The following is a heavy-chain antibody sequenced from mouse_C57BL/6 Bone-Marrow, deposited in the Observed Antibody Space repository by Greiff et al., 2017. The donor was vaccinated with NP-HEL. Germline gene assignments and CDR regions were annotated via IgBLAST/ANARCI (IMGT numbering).Heavy chain of an antibody. V-gene: IGHV1-42*01. CDR3: ARRGTAQATDY. CDR2: INPSTGGT. J-gene: IGHJ2*01. CDR1: GYSFTGYY. Sequence: VQLKQSGPELVKPGASVKISCKASGYSFTGYYMNWVKQSPEKSLEWIGEINPSTGGTTYNQKFKAKATLTVDKSSSTAYMQLKSLTSEDSAVYYCARRGTAQATDYWGQGTTLTVSS. D-gene: IGHD3-2*02.